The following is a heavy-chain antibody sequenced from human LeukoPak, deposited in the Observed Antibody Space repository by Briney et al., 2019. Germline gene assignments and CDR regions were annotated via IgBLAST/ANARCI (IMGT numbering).Heavy chain of an antibody. Sequence: PGGSLRLSCAASGFTFSNAWMSWVRQAPGKGLEWVGRIKSKTDGGTTNYAAPVKGRFTISRDDSKNTLYLQMNSLKTEDTAVYYCTTSDCSSTSCYRVRFDYWGQGTLVTVSS. CDR2: IKSKTDGGTT. D-gene: IGHD2-2*02. CDR1: GFTFSNAW. V-gene: IGHV3-15*01. J-gene: IGHJ4*02. CDR3: TTSDCSSTSCYRVRFDY.